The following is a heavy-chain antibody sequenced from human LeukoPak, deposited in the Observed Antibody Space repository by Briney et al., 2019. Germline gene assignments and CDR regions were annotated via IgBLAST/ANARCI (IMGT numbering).Heavy chain of an antibody. J-gene: IGHJ4*02. Sequence: GGSLRLSCAASGLTFSNYGMHWVRQAPGKGLEWVAVISFDGSYKYYADSVKGRFTISRDNSKNTLYLQMNSLRAEDTAVYYCAKDRVTAAGYYFEYWGQGTLVTVSS. CDR1: GLTFSNYG. CDR2: ISFDGSYK. CDR3: AKDRVTAAGYYFEY. D-gene: IGHD6-13*01. V-gene: IGHV3-30*18.